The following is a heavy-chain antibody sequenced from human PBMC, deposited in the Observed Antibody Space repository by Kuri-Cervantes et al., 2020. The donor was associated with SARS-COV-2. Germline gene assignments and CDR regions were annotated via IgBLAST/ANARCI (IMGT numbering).Heavy chain of an antibody. CDR2: IIPVFTTP. V-gene: IGHV1-69*13. D-gene: IGHD3-22*01. CDR1: GYTFTGYY. CDR3: ARTYDSSGYPYY. J-gene: IGHJ4*02. Sequence: SVKVSCKASGYTFTGYYMHWVRQAPGQGLEWMGGIIPVFTTPTYAQKFHGRVTLSADESTSTVYMELSSLTSEDTAVYYCARTYDSSGYPYYWGQGTLVTVSS.